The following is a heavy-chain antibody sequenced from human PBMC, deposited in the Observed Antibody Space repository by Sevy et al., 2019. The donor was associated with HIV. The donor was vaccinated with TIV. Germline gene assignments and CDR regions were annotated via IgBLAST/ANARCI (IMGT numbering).Heavy chain of an antibody. Sequence: GGSLRLSCAASGFTFSGSAMHWVRQASGKGLEWVGRIRSKANSYAIAYAASVKGRFTITTDDSKNTAYLQMNSLKTEDTAVYYCTRPARAREGFDPWGQETLVTVSS. D-gene: IGHD1-26*01. CDR3: TRPARAREGFDP. J-gene: IGHJ5*02. CDR1: GFTFSGSA. CDR2: IRSKANSYAI. V-gene: IGHV3-73*01.